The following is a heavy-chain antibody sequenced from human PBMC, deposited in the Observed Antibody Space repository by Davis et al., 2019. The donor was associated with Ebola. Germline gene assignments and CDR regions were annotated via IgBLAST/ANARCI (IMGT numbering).Heavy chain of an antibody. V-gene: IGHV3-23*01. CDR2: ISGSGGST. Sequence: GESLKISCATSGFPFSTYAMCWVRQAPGKGLEWVSAISGSGGSTYYADSVKGRFTISRDNSKNTLYLQMNSLRAEDTAVYYCAKGRGSYYTLFDYWGQGTLVTVSS. CDR3: AKGRGSYYTLFDY. D-gene: IGHD1-26*01. CDR1: GFPFSTYA. J-gene: IGHJ4*02.